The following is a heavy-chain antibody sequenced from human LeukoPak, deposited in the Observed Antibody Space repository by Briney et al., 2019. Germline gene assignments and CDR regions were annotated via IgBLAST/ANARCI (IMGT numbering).Heavy chain of an antibody. J-gene: IGHJ4*02. D-gene: IGHD6-19*01. V-gene: IGHV4-59*08. Sequence: PSETLSLTCTVSGGSMSSYYWSWIRQSPWKGMEWIGYVSHTESTNYDSSLKSRVTISIDTSKNQFSLKLRSVTAADTAVYYCAATTPPTNRGGWPYFDYWGQGTLVTVSS. CDR3: AATTPPTNRGGWPYFDY. CDR2: VSHTEST. CDR1: GGSMSSYY.